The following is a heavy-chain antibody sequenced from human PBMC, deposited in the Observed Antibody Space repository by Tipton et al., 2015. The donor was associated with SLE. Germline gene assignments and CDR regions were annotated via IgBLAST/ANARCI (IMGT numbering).Heavy chain of an antibody. CDR3: AREGNCSGGSCWNWFDP. CDR2: IYTSGST. Sequence: TLSLTCTVSGGSISSGSYYWSWIRQPAGKGLEWIGRIYTSGSTNYNPSLKSRVTISVDTSKNQFSRKLSSVTAADTAVYYCAREGNCSGGSCWNWFDPLGQGTLVTVSS. J-gene: IGHJ5*02. D-gene: IGHD2-15*01. CDR1: GGSISSGSYY. V-gene: IGHV4-61*02.